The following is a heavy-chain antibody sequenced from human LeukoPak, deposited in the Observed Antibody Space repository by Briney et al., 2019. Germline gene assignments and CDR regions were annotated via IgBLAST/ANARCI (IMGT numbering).Heavy chain of an antibody. CDR3: AKGSYSFDY. D-gene: IGHD3-10*01. CDR2: ISGGGGST. CDR1: GFTFSSYA. J-gene: IGHJ4*02. V-gene: IGHV3-23*01. Sequence: GGSLRLSCAASGFTFSSYAMGWVRQAPGKGLEWVSVISGGGGSTYYADSVRGRFTISRDNSKNTLYLQMDSLRVEDTAVYYCAKGSYSFDYWGQGTLVAVSS.